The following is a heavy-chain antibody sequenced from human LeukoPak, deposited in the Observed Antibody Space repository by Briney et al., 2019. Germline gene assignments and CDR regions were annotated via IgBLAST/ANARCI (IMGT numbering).Heavy chain of an antibody. CDR3: TRRDSSGYYLDY. V-gene: IGHV3-73*01. Sequence: PGGSLRLSCAASGFTFSGSAMHWVRQASGKGLEWVGRIRSKANSYATAYAASVKGRFTISRDDSKNTAYLQMNSLKTEDTAVYYCTRRDSSGYYLDYWGQGTLVTVSP. CDR1: GFTFSGSA. CDR2: IRSKANSYAT. D-gene: IGHD3-22*01. J-gene: IGHJ4*02.